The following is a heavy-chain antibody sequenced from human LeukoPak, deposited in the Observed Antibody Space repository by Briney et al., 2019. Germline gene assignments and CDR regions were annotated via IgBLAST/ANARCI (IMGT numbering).Heavy chain of an antibody. CDR2: ISYDGSNK. CDR3: AKDLPAVFDY. Sequence: GRSLRLSCAASGFTFSSYGMHWVRQAPGKGLEWVAVISYDGSNKYYADSVKGRFTISRDNSKNTLYLQMNSLRAEDTAVYYWAKDLPAVFDYWGQGTLVTVSS. V-gene: IGHV3-30*18. D-gene: IGHD2-2*01. CDR1: GFTFSSYG. J-gene: IGHJ4*02.